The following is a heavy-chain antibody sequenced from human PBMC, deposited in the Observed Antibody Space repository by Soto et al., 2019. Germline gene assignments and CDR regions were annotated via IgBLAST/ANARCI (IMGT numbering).Heavy chain of an antibody. CDR3: AQTMAPRIFDS. CDR1: GFSLITSGVG. V-gene: IGHV2-5*02. J-gene: IGHJ4*02. Sequence: QITLKETGPALVKPTQHLTLTCRFSGFSLITSGVGVGWIRQPPGKALEWLELIYWDDDTGYSTSLRSRLTITKDTSRNQVVRTITNMDRADTATYYCAQTMAPRIFDSWGQGTLVTVSS. D-gene: IGHD3-3*01. CDR2: IYWDDDT.